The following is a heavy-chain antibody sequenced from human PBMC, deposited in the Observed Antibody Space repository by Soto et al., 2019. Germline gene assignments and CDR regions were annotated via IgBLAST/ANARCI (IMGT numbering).Heavy chain of an antibody. CDR3: ARDDAIAVAGRGVDY. Sequence: GGSLRLSCAASGFTFSSYWMHWVRQAPGKGLVWVSRINSDGSSTSYADSVKGRFTISRDNAKNTLYLQMNSLRAEDTAVYYCARDDAIAVAGRGVDYWGQGTLVTVSS. D-gene: IGHD6-19*01. CDR2: INSDGSST. J-gene: IGHJ4*02. CDR1: GFTFSSYW. V-gene: IGHV3-74*01.